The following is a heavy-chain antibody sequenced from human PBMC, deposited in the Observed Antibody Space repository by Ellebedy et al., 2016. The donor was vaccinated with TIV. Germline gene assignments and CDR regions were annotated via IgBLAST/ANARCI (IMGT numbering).Heavy chain of an antibody. CDR3: ARGGIVEADMRFDY. CDR2: INPQSGDT. V-gene: IGHV1-2*04. Sequence: AASVKVSCKASGYTFSGYYLHWARQAPGQGLEWMGWINPQSGDTSYAQKFHGSVTMTRDTSTGTVYMELSSLRSHDTALYYCARGGIVEADMRFDYWGQGTLVTVSP. CDR1: GYTFSGYY. J-gene: IGHJ4*02. D-gene: IGHD1-26*01.